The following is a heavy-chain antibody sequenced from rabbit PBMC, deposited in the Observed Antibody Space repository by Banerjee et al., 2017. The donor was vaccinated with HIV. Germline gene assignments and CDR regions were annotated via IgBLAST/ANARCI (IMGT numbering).Heavy chain of an antibody. D-gene: IGHD6-1*01. Sequence: QQQLVESGGGLVTLGGSLKLSCKASGIAFSSTYNICWVRQAPGKGPEWIACINTGNSGACYASWAKGRFTISKTSSTTVTLQMTRLTAADTATYFCARDYTGDGYGNLWGQGTLVT. CDR2: INTGNSGA. CDR1: GIAFSSTYN. J-gene: IGHJ4*01. V-gene: IGHV1S45*01. CDR3: ARDYTGDGYGNL.